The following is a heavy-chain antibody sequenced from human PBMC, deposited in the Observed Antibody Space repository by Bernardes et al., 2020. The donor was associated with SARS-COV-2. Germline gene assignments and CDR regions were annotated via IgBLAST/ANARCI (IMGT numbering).Heavy chain of an antibody. CDR3: VRGSGNYYFDY. CDR2: PNGAGSSV. Sequence: GGSLRLPCAAPGFTFSSYWMHWVRQVPGTGLVWASRPNGAGSSVTYAASVKGRFTISRDNAKNTLYMQMNSLRADDAAIFYCVRGSGNYYFDYWGLGTLVTVSS. D-gene: IGHD3-10*01. J-gene: IGHJ4*02. CDR1: GFTFSSYW. V-gene: IGHV3-74*01.